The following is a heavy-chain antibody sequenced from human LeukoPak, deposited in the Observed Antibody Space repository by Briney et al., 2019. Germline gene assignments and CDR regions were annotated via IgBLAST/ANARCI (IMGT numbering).Heavy chain of an antibody. Sequence: ASVKVSCKASGYTFTSYYMHWVRQAPGQGLEWMGIINPSGGSTSYAQKFQGRVTMTRDMSTSTVYMELSSLRSEDTAVYYCARDANPSLRFLEWLLSHKFDPWGQGTLVTVSS. CDR3: ARDANPSLRFLEWLLSHKFDP. V-gene: IGHV1-46*01. J-gene: IGHJ5*02. CDR2: INPSGGST. D-gene: IGHD3-3*01. CDR1: GYTFTSYY.